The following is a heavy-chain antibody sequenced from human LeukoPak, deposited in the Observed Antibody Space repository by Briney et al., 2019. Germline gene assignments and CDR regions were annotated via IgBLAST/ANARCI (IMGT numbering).Heavy chain of an antibody. J-gene: IGHJ4*02. CDR2: IDQDGSEK. D-gene: IGHD1-26*01. Sequence: GGSLRLSCAASGSTSSRNFMSWVRQTPEKGLEWVANIDQDGSEKNYVDSVKGRFTISRDNAKNSLFLQMNSLRAEDTAIYYCASGAGWESGYWGQGTLVTVSS. V-gene: IGHV3-7*01. CDR3: ASGAGWESGY. CDR1: GSTSSRNF.